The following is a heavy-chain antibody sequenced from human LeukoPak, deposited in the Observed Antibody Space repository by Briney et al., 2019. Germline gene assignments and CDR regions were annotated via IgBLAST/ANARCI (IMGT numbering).Heavy chain of an antibody. CDR3: ARNRLAVAAPFDY. J-gene: IGHJ4*02. CDR2: IYSGGST. CDR1: GFTFSNYA. V-gene: IGHV3-66*01. D-gene: IGHD6-19*01. Sequence: GGSLRLSCAASGFTFSNYAMSWVRQAPGKGLEWVSVIYSGGSTYYADSVKGRFTISRDNSKNTLYLQMNSLRAEDTAVYYCARNRLAVAAPFDYWGQGTLVTVSS.